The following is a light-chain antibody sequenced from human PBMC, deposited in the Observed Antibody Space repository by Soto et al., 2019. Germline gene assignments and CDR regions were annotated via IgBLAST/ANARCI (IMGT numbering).Light chain of an antibody. Sequence: QPVLTQPPSASGSPGQSVTISCTGTSSDVGGYNYVSWYQHHPGKAPKLMIYEVSKRPSGVPDRFSGSKSGNTASLTVSGLQAEDEADYYCSSYAGINNLVFGGGTKLTVL. CDR2: EVS. CDR3: SSYAGINNLV. CDR1: SSDVGGYNY. J-gene: IGLJ2*01. V-gene: IGLV2-8*01.